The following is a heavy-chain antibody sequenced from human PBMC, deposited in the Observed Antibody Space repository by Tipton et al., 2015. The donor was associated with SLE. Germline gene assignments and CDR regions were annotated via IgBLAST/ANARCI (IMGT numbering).Heavy chain of an antibody. V-gene: IGHV4-59*08. CDR2: IFDSGST. CDR3: ARNEGGSGTYEYYFDY. CDR1: GGSISGHY. J-gene: IGHJ4*02. Sequence: TLSLTCTVSGGSISGHYWSWIRQPPGKGLEWIGYIFDSGSTTYNPSLKSRVTISVDTSKNQFSLKLSSVTAADTAIYYCARNEGGSGTYEYYFDYWGQGTLVTVSS. D-gene: IGHD3-10*01.